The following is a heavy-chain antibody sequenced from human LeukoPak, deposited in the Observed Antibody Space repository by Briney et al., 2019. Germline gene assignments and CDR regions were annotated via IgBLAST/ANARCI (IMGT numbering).Heavy chain of an antibody. CDR2: IYYSGNS. Sequence: SETLSLTCTVSDGSISSSSYYWGWIRQPPGKGLEWIGSIYYSGNSYYNPSLKSRVTMSVDTSKNQFSLKVSSVTAADTAVYYCAGPAGTYWYFDLWGRGTLVTVSS. CDR3: AGPAGTYWYFDL. J-gene: IGHJ2*01. CDR1: DGSISSSSYY. D-gene: IGHD1-26*01. V-gene: IGHV4-39*07.